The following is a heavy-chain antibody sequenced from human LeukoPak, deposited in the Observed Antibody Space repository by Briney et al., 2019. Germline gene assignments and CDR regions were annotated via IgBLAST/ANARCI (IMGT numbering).Heavy chain of an antibody. CDR1: GFTFDDYG. D-gene: IGHD3-22*01. CDR3: ARGTDYYDSSGYYSGDAFDI. J-gene: IGHJ3*02. Sequence: GGSLRLSCAASGFTFDDYGMSWVRQAPGKGLEWVSGINWNGGSTGYADSVKGRFTISRDNAKNFLYLQMNSLRAEDTALYYCARGTDYYDSSGYYSGDAFDIWGQGTMVTVSS. CDR2: INWNGGST. V-gene: IGHV3-20*04.